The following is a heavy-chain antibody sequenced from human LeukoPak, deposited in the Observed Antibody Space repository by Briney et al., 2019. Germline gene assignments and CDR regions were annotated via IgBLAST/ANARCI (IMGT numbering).Heavy chain of an antibody. V-gene: IGHV3-48*01. J-gene: IGHJ6*02. D-gene: IGHD3-10*01. CDR1: GFTFSNYA. Sequence: GGSLRLSCAASGFTFSNYAMNWVRQAPGKGLEWVSYISSSSSTIYYADSMKGRFTISRDNAKNSLYLQMNSLRAEDTAVYYCARSRRRAWFGELLSSPYGMDVWGQGTTVTVSS. CDR3: ARSRRRAWFGELLSSPYGMDV. CDR2: ISSSSSTI.